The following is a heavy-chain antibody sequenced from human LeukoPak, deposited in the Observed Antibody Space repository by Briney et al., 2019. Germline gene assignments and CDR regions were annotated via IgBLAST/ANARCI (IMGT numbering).Heavy chain of an antibody. J-gene: IGHJ4*02. CDR2: IYYSGST. D-gene: IGHD3-10*01. CDR1: GGSVSSGSYY. CDR3: ARKENVYYYFDY. V-gene: IGHV4-61*01. Sequence: SETLSLACTVSGGSVSSGSYYRSWIRQPPGKGLDWIGYIYYSGSTNYNPSLKSRVTISVDTSKNQFSLKLSSVTAVDTAVYYCARKENVYYYFDYWGQGTLVTVSS.